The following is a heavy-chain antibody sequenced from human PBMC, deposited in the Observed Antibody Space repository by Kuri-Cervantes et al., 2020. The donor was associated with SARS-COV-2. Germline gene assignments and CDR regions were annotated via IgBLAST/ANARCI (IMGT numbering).Heavy chain of an antibody. CDR3: ARGDTFGGVIASYNWFDP. Sequence: GSLRLSCTVYGGSFSGYYWSWIRQPPGKGLEWIGEINHSGSTNYNPSLKSRVTISVDTSKNQFSLKLSSVTAADTAVYYCARGDTFGGVIASYNWFDPWGQGTLVTVSS. CDR2: INHSGST. V-gene: IGHV4-34*01. D-gene: IGHD3-16*02. J-gene: IGHJ5*02. CDR1: GGSFSGYY.